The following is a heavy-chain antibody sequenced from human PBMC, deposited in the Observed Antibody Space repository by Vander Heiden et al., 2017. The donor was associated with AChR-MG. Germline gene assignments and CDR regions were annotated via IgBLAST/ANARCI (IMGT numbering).Heavy chain of an antibody. Sequence: EVQLVESGAGVVQPGGSLRPSCAASGSTFDDYTMHWVRQAPGKGLEWVSLISWEGGTTYYADSVKGRFTISRDNNKNSLFLQINSLRTEDTALYYCVKDMAYGSGRGGMDVWGQGTTVTVS. CDR2: ISWEGGTT. V-gene: IGHV3-43*01. CDR1: GSTFDDYT. J-gene: IGHJ6*02. CDR3: VKDMAYGSGRGGMDV. D-gene: IGHD3-10*01.